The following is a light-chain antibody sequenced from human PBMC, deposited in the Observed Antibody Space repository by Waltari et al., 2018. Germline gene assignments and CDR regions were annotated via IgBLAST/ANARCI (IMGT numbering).Light chain of an antibody. J-gene: IGLJ2*01. CDR1: NCDVGCYNY. Sequence: QSALTQPASVSGSPGQSITLSCTGTNCDVGCYNYVPWYQQHQGKAPKFLIYDVSNRPSGVSTRFSGSKSGNTASLTISGLQAEDEADYYCSSYTSSNTLLFGGGTKLTVL. V-gene: IGLV2-14*03. CDR2: DVS. CDR3: SSYTSSNTLL.